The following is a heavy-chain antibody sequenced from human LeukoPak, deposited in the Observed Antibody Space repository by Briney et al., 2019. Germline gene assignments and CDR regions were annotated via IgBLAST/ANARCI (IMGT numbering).Heavy chain of an antibody. CDR1: GYSISSGYY. Sequence: PSETLSLTCTVSGYSISSGYYWGWIRQPPGKGLEWIGSIYHSGSTYYNPSLKSRVTISVDTSKNQFSLKLSSVTAAHTAVYYCASGYSGRWGQGTLVTVSS. CDR2: IYHSGST. J-gene: IGHJ4*02. V-gene: IGHV4-38-2*02. D-gene: IGHD5-12*01. CDR3: ASGYSGR.